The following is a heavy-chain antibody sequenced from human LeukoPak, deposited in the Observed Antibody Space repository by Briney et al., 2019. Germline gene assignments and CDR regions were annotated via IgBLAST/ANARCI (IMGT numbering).Heavy chain of an antibody. CDR3: AKVLSGWY. V-gene: IGHV3-23*01. D-gene: IGHD6-19*01. CDR1: GFTFSRFA. Sequence: GGSLRLSCAASGFTFSRFALSWVRQAPGKGLEWVSGVSYIRVATYYADSVKGRFTISRDNSKNTLYLQMNSLRVEDTAVYYCAKVLSGWYWGQGTLVTVSS. J-gene: IGHJ4*02. CDR2: VSYIRVAT.